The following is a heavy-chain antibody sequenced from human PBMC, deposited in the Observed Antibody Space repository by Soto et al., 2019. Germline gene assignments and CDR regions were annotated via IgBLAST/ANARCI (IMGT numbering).Heavy chain of an antibody. CDR3: AGGWYFFDY. Sequence: QVQLVESGGGVVQPGRSLRLSCAASGFSFSNYGMHWAHQAPGKGLEWVAGISFDGSNKYHADSVKGRFTISRDNSKNTLYLQMNSLRTEDTAVYYCAGGWYFFDYCGQGTLVTVSS. CDR1: GFSFSNYG. CDR2: ISFDGSNK. J-gene: IGHJ4*02. V-gene: IGHV3-30*03. D-gene: IGHD6-19*01.